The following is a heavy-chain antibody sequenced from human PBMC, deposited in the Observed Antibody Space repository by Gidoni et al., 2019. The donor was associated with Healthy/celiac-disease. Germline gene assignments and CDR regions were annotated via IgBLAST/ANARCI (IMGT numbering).Heavy chain of an antibody. Sequence: VQLVVYGGGLVMPEGSLRLSCAASAFTFSSYSMNLVRQPPGEGLDWGSSISSSTRYICCAGSVPGRYTNTRDNAQNSLYLQLHGLRAEDTAVYYYADDWGTSYYVIDFWGQGTTVTVSS. J-gene: IGHJ6*02. CDR3: ADDWGTSYYVIDF. D-gene: IGHD3-16*01. V-gene: IGHV3-21*01. CDR1: AFTFSSYS. CDR2: ISSSTRYI.